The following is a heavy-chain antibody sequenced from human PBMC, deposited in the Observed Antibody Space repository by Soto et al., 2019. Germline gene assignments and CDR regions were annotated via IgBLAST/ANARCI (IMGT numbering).Heavy chain of an antibody. Sequence: SETLSLTCAVSGGSISSGGYSWSWIRQPPGKGLEWIGYIYHSGSTYYNPSLKSRVTISVDRSKNQFSLKLSSVTAADTAVYYCVRGGYRNAFDIWGQGTMVTVSS. CDR3: VRGGYRNAFDI. CDR2: IYHSGST. CDR1: GGSISSGGYS. D-gene: IGHD3-16*02. J-gene: IGHJ3*02. V-gene: IGHV4-30-2*01.